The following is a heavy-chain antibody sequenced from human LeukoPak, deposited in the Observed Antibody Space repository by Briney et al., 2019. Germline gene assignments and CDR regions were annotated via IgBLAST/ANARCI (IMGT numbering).Heavy chain of an antibody. CDR3: ARAGLVVVTATPFFDY. D-gene: IGHD2-21*02. V-gene: IGHV3-11*04. CDR2: ISSSGSTI. CDR1: GFTFSDYY. Sequence: GGSLRLSCAASGFTFSDYYMSWIRQAPGKGLEWVSYISSSGSTIYYADSVKGRFTISRDNAKNSLYLQMNSLRAEDTAVYYCARAGLVVVTATPFFDYWGQGTLVTVSS. J-gene: IGHJ4*02.